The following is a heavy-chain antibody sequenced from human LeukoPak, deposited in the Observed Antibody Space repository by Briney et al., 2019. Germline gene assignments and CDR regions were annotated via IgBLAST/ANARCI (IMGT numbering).Heavy chain of an antibody. Sequence: SETLSLTCTLSDGSISSYYWNWIRQSPGKGLEWIGHIHYSGSTHYNPSLQSRVSISIDTSKKHFSLKLRSVTAVDTAVYYCARWGHFDTSGYFVVDYWGQGTLVTVSS. CDR3: ARWGHFDTSGYFVVDY. V-gene: IGHV4-59*01. D-gene: IGHD3-22*01. CDR1: DGSISSYY. CDR2: IHYSGST. J-gene: IGHJ4*02.